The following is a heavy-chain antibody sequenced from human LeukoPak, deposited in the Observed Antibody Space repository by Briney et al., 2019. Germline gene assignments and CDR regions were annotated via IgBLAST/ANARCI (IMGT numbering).Heavy chain of an antibody. CDR3: AREGGDHSGSYHY. V-gene: IGHV4-59*12. CDR1: GGSISSYY. CDR2: IYYSGST. D-gene: IGHD1-26*01. Sequence: SETLSLTCTVSGGSISSYYWSWIRQPPGKGLEWIGYIYYSGSTNYNPSLKSRVTISVDTSKNQFSLKLSSVTAADTAVYYCAREGGDHSGSYHYWGQGTLVTVSS. J-gene: IGHJ4*02.